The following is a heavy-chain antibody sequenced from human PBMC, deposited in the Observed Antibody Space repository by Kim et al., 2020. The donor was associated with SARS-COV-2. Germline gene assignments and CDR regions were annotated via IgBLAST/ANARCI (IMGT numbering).Heavy chain of an antibody. CDR1: GYTFTNYG. V-gene: IGHV1-18*01. CDR3: ARVGTTPRYFDL. CDR2: ISANNGNT. J-gene: IGHJ2*01. Sequence: ASVKVSCKASGYTFTNYGITWVRQAPGQGLEWMGWISANNGNTNSAQKFQGRVTMTTDTSTSTAYMELSSLRSDDTAVYYCARVGTTPRYFDLWGRGTLVTVSS. D-gene: IGHD4-17*01.